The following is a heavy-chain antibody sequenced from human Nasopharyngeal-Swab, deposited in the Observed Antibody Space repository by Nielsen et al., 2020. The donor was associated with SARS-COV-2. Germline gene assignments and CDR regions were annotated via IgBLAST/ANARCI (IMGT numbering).Heavy chain of an antibody. CDR2: IIPIFGTA. CDR3: ARDRAYSGSYMDV. V-gene: IGHV1-69*06. Sequence: CVRQAPGQGLEWMGGIIPIFGTANYAQKFQGRVTISADKSTSTAYMELSSLRSEDTAVYYCARDRAYSGSYMDVWGKGTTVTVSS. D-gene: IGHD5-12*01. J-gene: IGHJ6*03.